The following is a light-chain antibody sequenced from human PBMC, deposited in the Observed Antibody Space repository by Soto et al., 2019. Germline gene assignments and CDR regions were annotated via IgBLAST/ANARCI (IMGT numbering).Light chain of an antibody. CDR3: QQYQRYWT. CDR1: QGITGW. J-gene: IGKJ1*01. Sequence: DIQLTQSPSTLSASVGDRVTITCRASQGITGWLAWYQQKPGKAPKLLIFDASALESGVLPRFTGSVSGTEFPLSISNLQPDDFATYYCQQYQRYWTFGHGTKVEVK. CDR2: DAS. V-gene: IGKV1-5*01.